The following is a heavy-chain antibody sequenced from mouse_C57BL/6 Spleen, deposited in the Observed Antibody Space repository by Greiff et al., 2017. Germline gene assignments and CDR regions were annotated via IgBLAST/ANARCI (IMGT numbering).Heavy chain of an antibody. J-gene: IGHJ2*01. CDR3: ARPYYYGRGYFVY. V-gene: IGHV5-17*01. CDR2: ISSGSSTI. Sequence: EVKLQESGGGLVKPGGSLKLSCAASGFTFSDYGMHWVRQAPEKGLEWVAYISSGSSTIYYADTVKGRFTISRDNAKNTLFLQMTSLRSEDTAMYYCARPYYYGRGYFVYWGQGTTLTVSS. D-gene: IGHD1-1*01. CDR1: GFTFSDYG.